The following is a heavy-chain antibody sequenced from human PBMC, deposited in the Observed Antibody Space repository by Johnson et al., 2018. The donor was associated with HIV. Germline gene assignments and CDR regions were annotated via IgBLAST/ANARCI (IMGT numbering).Heavy chain of an antibody. V-gene: IGHV3-30-3*01. CDR3: ATGDGRGAFDI. Sequence: QVQLVESGGGVVQPGRSLRLSCAASGFTFSNYAMYWVRQAPGKGLEWVALISYDGSNKYYSDSVKGRFTISRDNSKNTLYLQMNSLRAEDTAVYYCATGDGRGAFDIGGQGTMVIVSS. D-gene: IGHD7-27*01. J-gene: IGHJ3*02. CDR2: ISYDGSNK. CDR1: GFTFSNYA.